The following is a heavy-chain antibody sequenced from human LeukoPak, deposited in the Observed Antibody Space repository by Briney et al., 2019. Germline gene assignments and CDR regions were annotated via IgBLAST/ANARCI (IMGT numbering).Heavy chain of an antibody. D-gene: IGHD6-19*01. CDR3: ASESIAVAGIFDY. V-gene: IGHV3-66*01. CDR1: GFTVSSNY. J-gene: IGHJ4*02. CDR2: IYSGGST. Sequence: GGSLRLSCAASGFTVSSNYMSWVRQAPGKGLEWVSVIYSGGSTYYADSVKGRFTISRDNSKNTLYLQMNSLRAEDTAVYYCASESIAVAGIFDYWGQGTLVTVSS.